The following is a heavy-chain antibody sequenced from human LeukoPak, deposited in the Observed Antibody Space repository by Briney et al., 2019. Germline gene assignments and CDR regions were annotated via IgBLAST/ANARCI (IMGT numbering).Heavy chain of an antibody. V-gene: IGHV1-24*01. CDR1: GYTFTGYY. Sequence: ASVKVSCTASGYTFTGYYMHWVRQAPGQGLEWMGGFDPEDGETIYAQKFQGRVTMTEDTSTDTAYMELSSLRSEDTAVYYCATDHTYSSSGPFDYWGQGTLVTVSS. CDR3: ATDHTYSSSGPFDY. J-gene: IGHJ4*02. D-gene: IGHD6-6*01. CDR2: FDPEDGET.